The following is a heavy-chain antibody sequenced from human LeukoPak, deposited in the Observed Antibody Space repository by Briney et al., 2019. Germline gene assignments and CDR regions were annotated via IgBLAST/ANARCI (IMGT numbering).Heavy chain of an antibody. Sequence: PSETLSLTCAVYGGSFSGYYWSWIRQPPGKGLEWIGEINHSGSTNYNASLRSRVTISVDTSKNQFSLKLNSVTAADTAVFYCARGRGYNAFDYWGRGTLVTVSS. CDR3: ARGRGYNAFDY. CDR1: GGSFSGYY. CDR2: INHSGST. D-gene: IGHD5-24*01. J-gene: IGHJ4*02. V-gene: IGHV4-34*01.